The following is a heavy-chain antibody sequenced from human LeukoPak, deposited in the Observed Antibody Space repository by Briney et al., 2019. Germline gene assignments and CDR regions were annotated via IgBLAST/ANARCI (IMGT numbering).Heavy chain of an antibody. CDR3: ARGGSGTNYYDSSGYYYLTY. Sequence: GGSLRLSCAASGFTVSSNYMSWVHQAPGKGLEWVSVIYSGGSTYYADSVKGRFTISRDNSKNTLYLQMNSLRAEDTAVYYCARGGSGTNYYDSSGYYYLTYWGQGTLVTVSS. J-gene: IGHJ4*02. V-gene: IGHV3-66*01. CDR1: GFTVSSNY. D-gene: IGHD3-22*01. CDR2: IYSGGST.